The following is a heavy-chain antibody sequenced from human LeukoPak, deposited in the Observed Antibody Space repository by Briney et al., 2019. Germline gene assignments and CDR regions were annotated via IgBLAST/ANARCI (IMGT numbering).Heavy chain of an antibody. CDR3: AKWSSQQLATWGRYYYYYYMDV. J-gene: IGHJ6*03. V-gene: IGHV7-4-1*02. CDR1: GYTFTTYA. D-gene: IGHD6-13*01. Sequence: ASVKVSCKASGYTFTTYAMNWVRQAPGQGLEWMGWINTNTGNPTYAQGFTGRFVFSLDTSVSTAYLQISSLKAEDTAVYYCAKWSSQQLATWGRYYYYYYMDVWGKGTTVTISS. CDR2: INTNTGNP.